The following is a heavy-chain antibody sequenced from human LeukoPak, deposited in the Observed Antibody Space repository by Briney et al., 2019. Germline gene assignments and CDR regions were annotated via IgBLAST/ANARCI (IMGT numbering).Heavy chain of an antibody. CDR3: ARKGDPGAFDI. CDR1: GGSISSYY. CDR2: IYYSGGT. D-gene: IGHD2-21*02. V-gene: IGHV4-59*01. Sequence: SETLSLTCTVSGGSISSYYWSWIRQPPGKGLEWIGYIYYSGGTNYNPSLKSRVTISVDTSKNQFSLKLSSVTAADTAVYYCARKGDPGAFDIWGQGTMVTVSS. J-gene: IGHJ3*02.